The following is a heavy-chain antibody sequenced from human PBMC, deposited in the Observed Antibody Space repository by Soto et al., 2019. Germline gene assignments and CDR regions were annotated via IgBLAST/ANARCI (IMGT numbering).Heavy chain of an antibody. Sequence: GGSLRLSCAASGFTFSSYAMSWVRQAPGKGLEWVSAISGSGGSTIYYADSVKGRFTISRDNAKNSLYLQMNSLRAEDTAVYYCARSIPGPYMVRGGAIDYWGQGTLVTVSS. J-gene: IGHJ4*02. CDR1: GFTFSSYA. V-gene: IGHV3-23*01. CDR2: ISGSGGSTI. CDR3: ARSIPGPYMVRGGAIDY. D-gene: IGHD3-10*01.